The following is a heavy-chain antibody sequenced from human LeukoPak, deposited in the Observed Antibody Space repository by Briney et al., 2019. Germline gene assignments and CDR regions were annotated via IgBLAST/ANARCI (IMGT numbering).Heavy chain of an antibody. D-gene: IGHD1-26*01. V-gene: IGHV4-61*05. CDR1: GGSLSSSTYH. J-gene: IGHJ6*03. CDR2: SNDSGGT. Sequence: SETLSLTCTVSGGSLSSSTYHWGWIRQPPGKRLEWVGESNDSGGTNYNPSLKSRVTISADKSKNQVSLKLTSVTAADTAVYYCARLSVIVGSTLEYYYYYMDVWGQGTTVTVSS. CDR3: ARLSVIVGSTLEYYYYYMDV.